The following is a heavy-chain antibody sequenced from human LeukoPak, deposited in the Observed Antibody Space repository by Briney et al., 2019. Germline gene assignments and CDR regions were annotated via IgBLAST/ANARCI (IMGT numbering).Heavy chain of an antibody. CDR2: IIPIFGTA. Sequence: SVKVSCKASGGTFSSYAISWVRQAPGQGLEWMGRIIPIFGTANYAQKFQGRVTITTDESTSTAYMELSSLRSEDTAVYYCARDHGSGSYYNGGGYWGQGTLVTVSS. CDR1: GGTFSSYA. J-gene: IGHJ4*02. V-gene: IGHV1-69*05. D-gene: IGHD3-10*01. CDR3: ARDHGSGSYYNGGGY.